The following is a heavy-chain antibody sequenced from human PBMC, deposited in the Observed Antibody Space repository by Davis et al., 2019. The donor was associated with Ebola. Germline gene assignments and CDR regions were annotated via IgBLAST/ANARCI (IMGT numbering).Heavy chain of an antibody. CDR1: GFTFSSYA. Sequence: GESLKISCAASGFTFSSYAMSWVRQAPGKGLEWVSAISGSGGSTYYADSVKGRFTISRDNSKNTLYLQMNSLRAEDTAVYYCAKDRRYSSGYYFDYWGQGTLVTVSS. CDR2: ISGSGGST. D-gene: IGHD3-22*01. V-gene: IGHV3-23*01. J-gene: IGHJ4*02. CDR3: AKDRRYSSGYYFDY.